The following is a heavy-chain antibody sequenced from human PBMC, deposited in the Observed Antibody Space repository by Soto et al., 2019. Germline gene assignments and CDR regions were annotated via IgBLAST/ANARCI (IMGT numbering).Heavy chain of an antibody. J-gene: IGHJ3*02. D-gene: IGHD1-26*01. CDR1: GYTFTSYG. CDR2: ISAYNGNT. Sequence: GASVKVSCKASGYTFTSYGISWVRQAPGQGLEWMGWISAYNGNTNYAQKLQGRVTMTTDTSTSTAYMELRSLRSDDTAVYYCARDFWEQFQVQDAFDIWGQGTMVTVSS. V-gene: IGHV1-18*01. CDR3: ARDFWEQFQVQDAFDI.